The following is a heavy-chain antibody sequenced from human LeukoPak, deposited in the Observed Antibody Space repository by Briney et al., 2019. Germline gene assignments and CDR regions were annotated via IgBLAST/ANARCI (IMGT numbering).Heavy chain of an antibody. D-gene: IGHD2-2*01. V-gene: IGHV3-53*01. CDR1: GFTVSSNY. J-gene: IGHJ3*02. Sequence: PGGSLRLSCAASGFTVSSNYMSGVRQAPGKGLEWVSVIYSGGSTYYADSVKGRFTISRDNSKNTLYLQMNSLRAEDTAVYYCAKVGGSTSPGAFDIWGQGTMVTVSS. CDR2: IYSGGST. CDR3: AKVGGSTSPGAFDI.